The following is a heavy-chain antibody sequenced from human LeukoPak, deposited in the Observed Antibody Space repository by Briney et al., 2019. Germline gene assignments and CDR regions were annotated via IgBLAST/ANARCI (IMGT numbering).Heavy chain of an antibody. V-gene: IGHV3-30-3*01. CDR3: ARDSGAVAGTGYFDY. CDR1: GFTFSSYA. D-gene: IGHD6-19*01. Sequence: GGSLRLSCAASGFTFSSYAMHWVRQAQGKGLEWVAVISYDGSNKYYADSVKGRFTISRDNSKNTLYLQMNSLRAEDTAVYYCARDSGAVAGTGYFDYWGQGTLVTVSS. CDR2: ISYDGSNK. J-gene: IGHJ4*02.